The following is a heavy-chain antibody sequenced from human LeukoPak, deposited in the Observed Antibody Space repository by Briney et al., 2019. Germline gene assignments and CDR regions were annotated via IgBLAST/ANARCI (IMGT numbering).Heavy chain of an antibody. V-gene: IGHV3-53*01. CDR2: IYSSGNT. CDR3: VRGVTNIAVGDY. J-gene: IGHJ4*02. Sequence: GGSLRLSCAASGFTVSNNYMNWVRQAPGKGLEWVSIIYSSGNTYYADSVEGRFTISRDNSKNMLYLQMNSLRAEDTAVYYCVRGVTNIAVGDYWGQGTLVTVSS. D-gene: IGHD6-19*01. CDR1: GFTVSNNY.